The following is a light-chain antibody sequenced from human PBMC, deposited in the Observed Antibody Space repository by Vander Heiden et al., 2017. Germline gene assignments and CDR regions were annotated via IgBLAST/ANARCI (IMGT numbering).Light chain of an antibody. CDR1: QGISNY. CDR3: QKYNSAPTFT. CDR2: AAS. V-gene: IGKV1-27*01. Sequence: DIQMTHSPSSLSASVGDRVTITCRASQGISNYLAWYQQKPGKVPKLLIYAASTLQSGVPSRFSGSGSGTDFTLTISSRQPEDVATYYCQKYNSAPTFTFGHGTKVDIK. J-gene: IGKJ3*01.